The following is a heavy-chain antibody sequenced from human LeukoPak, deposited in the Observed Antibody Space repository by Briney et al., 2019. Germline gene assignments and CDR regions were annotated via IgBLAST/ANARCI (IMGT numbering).Heavy chain of an antibody. D-gene: IGHD2-2*01. CDR2: ISSSGNYI. V-gene: IGHV3-21*01. CDR1: GFTFSFYS. J-gene: IGHJ5*02. CDR3: VRDQQPEVPTSDSSPSA. Sequence: GGSLKLSCAASGFTFSFYSMHWVRQAPGKGLEWVSCISSSGNYIYYADSVKGRFIISRDNDRNSLHLQMNILRADDTAVYYCVRDQQPEVPTSDSSPSAWGQGTLVTVSS.